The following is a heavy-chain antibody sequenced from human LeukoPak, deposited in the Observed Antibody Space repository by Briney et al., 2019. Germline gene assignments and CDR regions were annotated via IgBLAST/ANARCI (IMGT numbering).Heavy chain of an antibody. V-gene: IGHV3-23*01. CDR3: AKDQAAGPYYYGMDV. CDR2: ISGSGGSK. D-gene: IGHD6-13*01. J-gene: IGHJ6*02. CDR1: GFTFSSHA. Sequence: GGSLRLSCAAPGFTFSSHAMSWVRQAPGKGLEWVSAISGSGGSKYYADSVKGRFTISRDNSKNTLYLQMNSLRAEDTAVYYCAKDQAAGPYYYGMDVWGQGTTVTVSS.